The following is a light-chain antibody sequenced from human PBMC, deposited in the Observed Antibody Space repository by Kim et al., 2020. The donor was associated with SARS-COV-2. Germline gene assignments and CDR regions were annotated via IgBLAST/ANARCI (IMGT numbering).Light chain of an antibody. Sequence: DIQMTQSPSTLSASVGDRVTITCRASQSISSWLAWYQQKPGKAPKLLIYKASSLESGVPSRFSGSGSGTEFTLTISSLQPDDFATYYCQQYNSYSFGQGTKLGD. CDR2: KAS. CDR3: QQYNSYS. V-gene: IGKV1-5*03. J-gene: IGKJ2*01. CDR1: QSISSW.